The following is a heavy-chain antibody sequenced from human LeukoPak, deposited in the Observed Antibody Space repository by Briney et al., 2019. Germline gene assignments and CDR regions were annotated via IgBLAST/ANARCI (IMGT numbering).Heavy chain of an antibody. CDR3: ARHYYDSSGYYYGWYFDL. Sequence: SETLSLTCTVSSGSISSSSYYWGWIRQPPGKGLEWIGSIYYSGSTYYNPSLKSRVTISVDTSKNQFSLKLSSVTAADTAVYYCARHYYDSSGYYYGWYFDLWGRGTLVTVSS. J-gene: IGHJ2*01. CDR1: SGSISSSSYY. V-gene: IGHV4-39*01. CDR2: IYYSGST. D-gene: IGHD3-22*01.